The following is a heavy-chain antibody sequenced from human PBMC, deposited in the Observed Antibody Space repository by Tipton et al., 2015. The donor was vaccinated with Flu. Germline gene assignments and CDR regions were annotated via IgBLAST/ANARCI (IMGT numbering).Heavy chain of an antibody. CDR1: GGTISSSSYY. CDR2: IYYRGST. V-gene: IGHV4-39*07. CDR3: ARGPGQPPHYDYYYGMDV. D-gene: IGHD3-10*01. Sequence: TLSLTCTVSGGTISSSSYYWGWIRQPPGKGLEWIGSIYYRGSTYYNPSLKGRVTISVDTSKNQFSLKLSSVTAADTAVYYCARGPGQPPHYDYYYGMDVWGQGTTVTVSS. J-gene: IGHJ6*02.